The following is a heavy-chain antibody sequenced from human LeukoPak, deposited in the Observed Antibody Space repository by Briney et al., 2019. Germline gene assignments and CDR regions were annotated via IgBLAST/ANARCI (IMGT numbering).Heavy chain of an antibody. CDR3: ARGGTYCSSTSCYSASDY. CDR2: ISSSSSYI. Sequence: AGGSLRLSCAASGFTFSSYSMNWVRQAPGKGLEWVSSISSSSSYIYYADSVKGRFTISRDNAKNSLYLQMNSLRAEDTAVYYCARGGTYCSSTSCYSASDYWGQGTLVTVSS. D-gene: IGHD2-2*01. J-gene: IGHJ4*02. V-gene: IGHV3-21*01. CDR1: GFTFSSYS.